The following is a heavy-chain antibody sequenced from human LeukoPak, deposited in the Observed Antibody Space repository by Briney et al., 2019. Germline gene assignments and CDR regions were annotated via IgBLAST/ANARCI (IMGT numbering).Heavy chain of an antibody. V-gene: IGHV3-30*02. D-gene: IGHD3-3*01. J-gene: IGHJ4*02. CDR3: AKDRDDFWSGYSGY. CDR1: GFTFSSYA. Sequence: SGGSLRLSCAASGFTFSSYAMSWVRQAPGKGLEWVAFIRYDGSNKYYADSVKGRFTISRDNSKNTLYLQMNSLRAEDTAVYYCAKDRDDFWSGYSGYWGQGTLVTVSS. CDR2: IRYDGSNK.